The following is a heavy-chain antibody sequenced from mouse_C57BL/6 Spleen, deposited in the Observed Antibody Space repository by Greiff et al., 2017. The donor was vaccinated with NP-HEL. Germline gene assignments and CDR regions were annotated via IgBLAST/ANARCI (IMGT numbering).Heavy chain of an antibody. CDR3: ARSSYGSTYFDY. CDR1: GYTFTSYW. D-gene: IGHD1-1*01. J-gene: IGHJ2*01. CDR2: IHPNSGST. V-gene: IGHV1-64*01. Sequence: VQLQQPGTELVKPGASVKLSCKASGYTFTSYWMHWVKQRPGQGLEWIGMIHPNSGSTNYNEKFKSKATLTVDKSSSTAYMQLSSLTSEDSAVYYCARSSYGSTYFDYWGQGTTLTVSS.